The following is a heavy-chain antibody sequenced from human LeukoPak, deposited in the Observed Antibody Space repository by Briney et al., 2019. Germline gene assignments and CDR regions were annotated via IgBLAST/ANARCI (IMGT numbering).Heavy chain of an antibody. CDR3: AKVFSAYYFDY. CDR2: IGGSPGDT. J-gene: IGHJ4*02. CDR1: GFTFRSYA. V-gene: IGHV3-23*01. Sequence: PGGSLRLSCVASGFTFRSYAMSWVRQGPGKGLEWVSAIGGSPGDTHYADSVKGRFTISRDNSKNTMYLQMNSLRADDTAVYYCAKVFSAYYFDYWGQGALVTVSS.